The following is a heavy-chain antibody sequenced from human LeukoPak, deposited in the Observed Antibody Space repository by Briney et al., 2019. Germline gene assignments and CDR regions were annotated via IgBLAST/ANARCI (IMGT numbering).Heavy chain of an antibody. J-gene: IGHJ4*02. D-gene: IGHD6-19*01. CDR1: GGSFSGYY. CDR3: ARREQWLAVSYY. Sequence: PSETLSLTCAVYGGSFSGYYWSWIRQPPGKGLEWIGEINHSGSTNYNPSLKSRVTISVDTSKNQFSLKLSSVTAADTAVYYCARREQWLAVSYYWCQGTLVTVAS. CDR2: INHSGST. V-gene: IGHV4-34*01.